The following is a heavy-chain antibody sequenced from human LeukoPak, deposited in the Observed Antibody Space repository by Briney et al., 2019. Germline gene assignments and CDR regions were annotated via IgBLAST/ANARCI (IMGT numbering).Heavy chain of an antibody. CDR1: GGSFSGYY. Sequence: SETLSLTCAVYGGSFSGYYWSWIRQPPGKGREGIGEINHSGSTNYNPSLKSRVTISVDTSKNQFSLKLSSVTAADTAVYYCARGARLTIFGVVISRTPYFDYWGQGTLVTVSS. J-gene: IGHJ4*02. CDR3: ARGARLTIFGVVISRTPYFDY. V-gene: IGHV4-34*01. CDR2: INHSGST. D-gene: IGHD3-3*01.